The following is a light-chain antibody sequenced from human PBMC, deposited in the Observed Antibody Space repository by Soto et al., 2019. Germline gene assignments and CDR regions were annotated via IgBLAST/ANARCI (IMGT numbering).Light chain of an antibody. CDR1: QTISSW. CDR3: QHYKSYSEA. V-gene: IGKV1-5*03. CDR2: KAS. Sequence: IPITQSPSTLSASVGDRVTITCRASQTISSWLAWYQQKPGKAPKLLIYKASTLRSGVPSRFSGSGSGAEFTLTTSSLKPDDGETDECQHYKSYSEAFGQGTKVDIK. J-gene: IGKJ1*01.